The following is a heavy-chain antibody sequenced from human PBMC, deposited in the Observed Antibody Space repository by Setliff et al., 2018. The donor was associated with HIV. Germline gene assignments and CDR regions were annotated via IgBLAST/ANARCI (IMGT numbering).Heavy chain of an antibody. J-gene: IGHJ3*02. CDR1: GGSISSYY. CDR3: ARAITFHDAFDI. CDR2: IYNSGRA. D-gene: IGHD1-20*01. Sequence: SETLSLTCTVSGGSISSYYWSWIRQPPGKGLEWIGYIYNSGRANYNPSLKSRVTISVDTSKKQFSLKLSSVTAADTAVYYCARAITFHDAFDIWGQGTMVTVSS. V-gene: IGHV4-59*08.